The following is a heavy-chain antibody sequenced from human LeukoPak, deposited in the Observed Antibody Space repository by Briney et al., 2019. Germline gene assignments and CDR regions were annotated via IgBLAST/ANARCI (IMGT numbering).Heavy chain of an antibody. Sequence: GGSLRLSCAASGLTFSSYSMNWVRQAPGKGLEWVSYISGSGSTILYADSVKGRFTISRDNAKNSLFLQMNSLRAEDTAVYYCARGSGSYLKFWGQGTLVTVSS. D-gene: IGHD1-26*01. CDR1: GLTFSSYS. J-gene: IGHJ4*02. CDR3: ARGSGSYLKF. V-gene: IGHV3-48*04. CDR2: ISGSGSTI.